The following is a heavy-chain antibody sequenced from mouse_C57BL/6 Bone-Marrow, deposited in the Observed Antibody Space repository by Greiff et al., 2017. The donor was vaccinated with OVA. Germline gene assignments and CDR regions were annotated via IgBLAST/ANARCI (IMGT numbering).Heavy chain of an antibody. CDR3: AGDPGAY. J-gene: IGHJ3*01. V-gene: IGHV1-50*01. CDR2: IDPSDSYT. Sequence: VQLQQPGAELVKPGASVKLSCKASGYTFTSYWMQWVKQRPGQGLEWIGEIDPSDSYTNYNQKFKGKATLTVDTSSSTAYMQLSSLTSEDSAVYYCAGDPGAYWGQGTLVTVSA. CDR1: GYTFTSYW.